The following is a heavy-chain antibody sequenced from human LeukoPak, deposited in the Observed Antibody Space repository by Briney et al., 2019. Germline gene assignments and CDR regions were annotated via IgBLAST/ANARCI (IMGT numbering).Heavy chain of an antibody. Sequence: SETLSLTCTVSGGSISSSSYYWGWIRQPPGKGLEWIGSIYYSGSTYYNPSLKSRVTISVYTSKNQFSLKLSSVTAADTAVYYCARHGQSSGFAEAWGQGTLVTVSS. J-gene: IGHJ5*02. CDR3: ARHGQSSGFAEA. CDR2: IYYSGST. D-gene: IGHD3-22*01. V-gene: IGHV4-39*01. CDR1: GGSISSSSYY.